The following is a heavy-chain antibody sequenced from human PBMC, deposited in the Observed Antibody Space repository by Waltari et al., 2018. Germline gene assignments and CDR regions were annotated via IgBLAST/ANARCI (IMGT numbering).Heavy chain of an antibody. Sequence: QVQLQESGPGLVKPSETLSLTCTVSGGSISSYYWSWIRQPPGKGLGWIGYIYYSGSTNYNPSLKSRVTISVDTSKNQFSLKLSSVTAADTAVYYCARAGYSSSSGYYYYYMDVWGKGTTVTVSS. CDR2: IYYSGST. J-gene: IGHJ6*03. CDR3: ARAGYSSSSGYYYYYMDV. V-gene: IGHV4-59*01. CDR1: GGSISSYY. D-gene: IGHD6-6*01.